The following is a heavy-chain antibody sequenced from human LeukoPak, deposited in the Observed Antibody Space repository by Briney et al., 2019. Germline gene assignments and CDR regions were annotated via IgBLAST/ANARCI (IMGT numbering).Heavy chain of an antibody. V-gene: IGHV1-8*01. Sequence: ASVKVSCKASGYTFTSYDINWVRQATGQGLEWMGWVNPNSGHTGFAQKLQGRVPMTSNTSISTAYMEVRSLRSEDTAVYYCARGAPGSSCSGGSCPYSDYWGQGTLVSVSS. D-gene: IGHD2-15*01. CDR2: VNPNSGHT. J-gene: IGHJ4*02. CDR1: GYTFTSYD. CDR3: ARGAPGSSCSGGSCPYSDY.